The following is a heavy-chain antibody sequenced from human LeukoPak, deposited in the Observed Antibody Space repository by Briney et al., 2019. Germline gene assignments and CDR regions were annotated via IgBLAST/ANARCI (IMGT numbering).Heavy chain of an antibody. CDR2: IWNDGSQR. CDR3: TRWGAGGLTLDY. D-gene: IGHD3-16*01. Sequence: GGSLRLSCATSGFSFSFYGMQWVRQAPGKGLEWVAVIWNDGSQRYYGDSVKGRFTISKDNSRKTVNLQMDSLRAEDTAIYYCTRWGAGGLTLDYWGQGVLVTVSS. V-gene: IGHV3-33*01. CDR1: GFSFSFYG. J-gene: IGHJ4*02.